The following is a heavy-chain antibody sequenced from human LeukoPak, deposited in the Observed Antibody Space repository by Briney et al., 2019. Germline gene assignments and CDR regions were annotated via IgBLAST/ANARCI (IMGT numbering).Heavy chain of an antibody. CDR2: IYYSGST. Sequence: PSETLSLTCTVSGGSISSSSYYWGWIRQHPGKGLEWMGSIYYSGSTYYNPSLKSRVTISVDTSKNQFSLKLSSVTAADTAVYYCARRKYCSGGSCYQPFDYWGQGTLVTVSS. V-gene: IGHV4-39*01. CDR1: GGSISSSSYY. D-gene: IGHD2-15*01. J-gene: IGHJ4*02. CDR3: ARRKYCSGGSCYQPFDY.